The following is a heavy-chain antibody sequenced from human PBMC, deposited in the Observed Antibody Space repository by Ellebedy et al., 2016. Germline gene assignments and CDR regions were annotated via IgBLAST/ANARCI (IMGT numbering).Heavy chain of an antibody. CDR1: GFTFSSYA. J-gene: IGHJ2*01. Sequence: GESLKISXAASGFTFSSYAMSWVRQAPGKGLEWVSAISGSGGSTYYADSVKGRFTISRDNSKNTLYLQMNSLRAEDTAVYYCAKVPPKLDWYFDLWGRGTLVTVSS. CDR2: ISGSGGST. V-gene: IGHV3-23*01. CDR3: AKVPPKLDWYFDL.